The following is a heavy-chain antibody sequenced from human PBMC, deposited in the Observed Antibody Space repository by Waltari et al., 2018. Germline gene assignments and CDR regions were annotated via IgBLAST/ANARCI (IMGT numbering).Heavy chain of an antibody. J-gene: IGHJ4*02. V-gene: IGHV3-66*02. Sequence: ELQLVESGGGLVKPGGSLRPSCAASGFAVSSNCMSGVGRAPGKALEGVAGIYSGGSTYDADSVKGHFTISRDNSKNTLYLQMNSLRAEDTAVYYCARGNYYDSSGYQPEPGFDYWGQGTLVTVSS. CDR3: ARGNYYDSSGYQPEPGFDY. CDR2: IYSGGST. D-gene: IGHD3-22*01. CDR1: GFAVSSNC.